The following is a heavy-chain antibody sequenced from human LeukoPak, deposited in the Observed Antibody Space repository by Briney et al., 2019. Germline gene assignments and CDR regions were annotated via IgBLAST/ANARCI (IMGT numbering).Heavy chain of an antibody. D-gene: IGHD1-1*01. Sequence: GGSLRLSCAASGFTFSSYSMNWVRQAPGQGLEWVSSITSRGNTFYADSVKGRFTISRDNAKNSLYLQMNSLRAEDTAVYYCARDPTRDDRWGQGTLVTVSS. J-gene: IGHJ4*02. CDR3: ARDPTRDDR. CDR1: GFTFSSYS. CDR2: ITSRGNT. V-gene: IGHV3-21*01.